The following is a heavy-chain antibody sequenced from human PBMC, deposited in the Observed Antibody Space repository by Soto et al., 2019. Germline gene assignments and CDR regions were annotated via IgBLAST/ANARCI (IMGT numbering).Heavy chain of an antibody. J-gene: IGHJ4*02. CDR2: ISGSGIST. D-gene: IGHD3-22*01. CDR3: AKNSESSAYSSFDY. Sequence: PGGSLRLSCAASGLTFCSYAMSWFRQAPGKGLEWVSGISGSGISTYYADSVKGRFTISRDNSKNTLYLQMNSLRAEDTAVYYCAKNSESSAYSSFDYWGQGTLVTVSS. CDR1: GLTFCSYA. V-gene: IGHV3-23*01.